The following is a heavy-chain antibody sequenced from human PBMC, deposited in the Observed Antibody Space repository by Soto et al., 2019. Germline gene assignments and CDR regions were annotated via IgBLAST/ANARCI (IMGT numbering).Heavy chain of an antibody. V-gene: IGHV1-8*01. Sequence: QVQLVQSGAEVKKPGASVKVSCKASGYTFTSYDINWVRQATGQGLEWMGWMNPNSGNTGYAQKFQGRVTMTRNTSLSTAYLELSSLRSEDTAVYYCDSRGGATHYCFYGMDGWGQGTTVTVSS. CDR1: GYTFTSYD. D-gene: IGHD1-26*01. CDR2: MNPNSGNT. CDR3: DSRGGATHYCFYGMDG. J-gene: IGHJ6*02.